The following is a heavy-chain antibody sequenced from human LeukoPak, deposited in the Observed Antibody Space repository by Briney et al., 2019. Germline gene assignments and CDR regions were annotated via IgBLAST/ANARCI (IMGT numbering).Heavy chain of an antibody. D-gene: IGHD3-10*01. V-gene: IGHV3-7*01. Sequence: TGGSLRLSCVASGFTFSDYWMSWVRQAPGMGLEWVANIETDGDEKNYVDSVKGRFTISRDDSKNTLYLQMNSLRVDDTAVYYCARDRDYYGSGSPDYWGQGTLVTVSS. CDR2: IETDGDEK. J-gene: IGHJ4*02. CDR3: ARDRDYYGSGSPDY. CDR1: GFTFSDYW.